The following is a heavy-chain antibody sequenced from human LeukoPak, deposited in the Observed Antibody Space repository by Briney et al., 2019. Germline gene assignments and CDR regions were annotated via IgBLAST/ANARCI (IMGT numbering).Heavy chain of an antibody. J-gene: IGHJ5*02. V-gene: IGHV4-34*01. D-gene: IGHD3-22*01. Sequence: SETLSLTCAVYGGSFSGYYWSWIRQPPGKGLEWIGEINHSGSTNYNPSLKSRVTISVDTSKNQFSLKLSSVTAADTAVYYCARLAYYYDSSGTRNWFDPWGQGTLVTVSS. CDR1: GGSFSGYY. CDR2: INHSGST. CDR3: ARLAYYYDSSGTRNWFDP.